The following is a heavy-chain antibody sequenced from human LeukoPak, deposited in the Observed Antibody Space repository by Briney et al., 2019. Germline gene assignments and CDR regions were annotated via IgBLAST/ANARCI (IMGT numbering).Heavy chain of an antibody. CDR2: IYPGGTT. CDR1: GYSISSGYF. V-gene: IGHV4-38-2*02. Sequence: SETLSLTCTVSGYSISSGYFWGWVRQPPGKGLEWIGSIYPGGTTYYSPSLKRRLTISVDTSRNQLSLKLSFVNAADTAVYYCAREERDKSWFVVGDYWGQGTLVTVSS. D-gene: IGHD3-10*01. CDR3: AREERDKSWFVVGDY. J-gene: IGHJ4*02.